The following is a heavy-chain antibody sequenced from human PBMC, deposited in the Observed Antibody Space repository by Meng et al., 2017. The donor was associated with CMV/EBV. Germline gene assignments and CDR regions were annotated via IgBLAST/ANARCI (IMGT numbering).Heavy chain of an antibody. CDR2: IYSGGST. D-gene: IGHD3-10*01. V-gene: IGHV3-66*01. CDR3: ARDLLPGYYYGMDV. J-gene: IGHJ6*02. Sequence: GESLKISCAASGFTVSSNYMSWVRQAPGKGLEWVSVIYSGGSTYYADSVKGRFTISRDNAKNSLYLQMNSLRAEDTAVYYCARDLLPGYYYGMDVWGQGTTVTVSS. CDR1: GFTVSSNY.